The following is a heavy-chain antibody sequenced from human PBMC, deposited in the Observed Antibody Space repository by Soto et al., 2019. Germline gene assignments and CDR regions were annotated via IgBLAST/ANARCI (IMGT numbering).Heavy chain of an antibody. Sequence: ASVKGSCKASGGTFSSYAISWVRQTPGQGREWMGGIIPIFGTANYAQKFQGRVTITADESTSTAYMELSSLRSEDTAVYYCANNEVGVTMIAHGFDAFDIWGQGTMVTVSS. CDR1: GGTFSSYA. D-gene: IGHD3-22*01. V-gene: IGHV1-69*13. CDR3: ANNEVGVTMIAHGFDAFDI. J-gene: IGHJ3*02. CDR2: IIPIFGTA.